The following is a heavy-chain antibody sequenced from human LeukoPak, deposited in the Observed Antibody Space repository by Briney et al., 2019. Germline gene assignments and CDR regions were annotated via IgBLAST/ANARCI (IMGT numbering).Heavy chain of an antibody. Sequence: GGSLRLSCAASGFTFSSYAMHWVRQAPGKGLEWVAFIRYDGTNKYYADSVKGRFTISRDNSKNTLYLQMNSLRAEDTAMYYCAKDSAYYYDSSGYYYDWGQGTLVTVSS. D-gene: IGHD3-22*01. CDR3: AKDSAYYYDSSGYYYD. CDR1: GFTFSSYA. V-gene: IGHV3-30*02. CDR2: IRYDGTNK. J-gene: IGHJ4*02.